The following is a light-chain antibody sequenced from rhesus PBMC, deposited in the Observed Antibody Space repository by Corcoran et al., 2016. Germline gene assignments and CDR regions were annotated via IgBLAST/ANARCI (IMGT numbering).Light chain of an antibody. Sequence: DIQMTPSPSSLSASVGDKVTITCQARQSISSWIACYKQKPGKAPKPLIYKASSLESGVPSRFRGSGSGTDFNLTISSLQPEDFATYYCQQYNSAPWTFGKGTKVEIK. CDR1: QSISSW. J-gene: IGKJ1*01. CDR2: KAS. V-gene: IGKV1-16*01. CDR3: QQYNSAPWT.